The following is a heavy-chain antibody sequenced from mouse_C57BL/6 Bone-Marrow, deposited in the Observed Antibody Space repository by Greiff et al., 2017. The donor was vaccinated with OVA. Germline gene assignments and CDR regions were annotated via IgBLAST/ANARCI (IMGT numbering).Heavy chain of an antibody. V-gene: IGHV10-1*01. CDR3: VRGAY. J-gene: IGHJ3*01. CDR2: IRSKSNNSAT. Sequence: EVMLVESGGGLVQPKGSLKLSCAASGFSFTTYSMNWVRQAPGKGLEWVARIRSKSNNSATYYADSVKDRFTISRDDSESVLYLQMNNLKTEDTAMYCCVRGAYWGQGTLVTVSA. CDR1: GFSFTTYS.